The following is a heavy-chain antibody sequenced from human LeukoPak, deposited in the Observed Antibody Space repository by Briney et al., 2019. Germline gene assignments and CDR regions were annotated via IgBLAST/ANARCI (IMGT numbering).Heavy chain of an antibody. V-gene: IGHV3-11*01. CDR3: ARESERGYSGYEGFDP. J-gene: IGHJ5*02. Sequence: GGSLRLSCAASGFTFSDYYMSWIRQAPGKGLEWVSYISSSGSTIYYADSVKGRFTISRDNAKNSLYLQMNSLRAEDTAVYYCARESERGYSGYEGFDPWGQGTLVTVSS. CDR2: ISSSGSTI. D-gene: IGHD5-12*01. CDR1: GFTFSDYY.